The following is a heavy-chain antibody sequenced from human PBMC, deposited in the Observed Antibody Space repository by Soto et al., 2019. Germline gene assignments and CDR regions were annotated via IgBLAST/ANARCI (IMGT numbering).Heavy chain of an antibody. D-gene: IGHD2-2*01. Sequence: QVQLVQSGAEVKKPGSSVKVSCKASGGTFSSYAISWVRQAPGQGLEWMGGIIPIFGTANYAQKFKDRVTSTEDESTSTAYMELRSLRSEDRAVYYRTRGYCSSTSCYSLDYCSQGTLVTVST. CDR1: GGTFSSYA. CDR3: TRGYCSSTSCYSLDY. J-gene: IGHJ4*02. V-gene: IGHV1-69*01. CDR2: IIPIFGTA.